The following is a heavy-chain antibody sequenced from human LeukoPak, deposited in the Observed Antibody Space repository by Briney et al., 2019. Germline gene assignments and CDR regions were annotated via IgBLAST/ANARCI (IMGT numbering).Heavy chain of an antibody. CDR1: GYTFTSYY. J-gene: IGHJ6*02. CDR2: INPGGGST. Sequence: ASVNVSCKASGYTFTSYYMHWVRQAPGQGLEWMGIINPGGGSTSYAQKFQGRVTMTRDTSTSTVYMELSSLRSEDTAVYYCARAGPSYYYYYGMDVWGQGTTVTVSS. V-gene: IGHV1-46*01. CDR3: ARAGPSYYYYYGMDV.